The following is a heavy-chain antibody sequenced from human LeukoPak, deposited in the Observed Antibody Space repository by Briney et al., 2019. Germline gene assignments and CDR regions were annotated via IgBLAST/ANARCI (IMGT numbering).Heavy chain of an antibody. CDR2: ISNRGDTT. J-gene: IGHJ4*02. V-gene: IGHV3-23*01. CDR1: GFTFSYYA. D-gene: IGHD6-19*01. Sequence: GGSLRLSCAASGFTFSYYAMAWVRQARGKGLEWVSVISNRGDTTYYADSVKGRFTNSRDNSKNTLFLQTNSLRAEDTAIYFCVKDRRRTDGWYAFDYWGQGTLVTVSS. CDR3: VKDRRRTDGWYAFDY.